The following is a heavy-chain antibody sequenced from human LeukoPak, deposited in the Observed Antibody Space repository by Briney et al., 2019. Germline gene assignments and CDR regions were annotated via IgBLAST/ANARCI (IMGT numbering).Heavy chain of an antibody. CDR1: GGTFSSYA. J-gene: IGHJ4*02. CDR2: IIPIFGTA. D-gene: IGHD3-16*01. V-gene: IGHV1-69*13. Sequence: ASVKVSCKASGGTFSSYAISWVRQAPGQGLEWMGGIIPIFGTANYAQKFQGRVTITADESTSTAYMELSSLRSEDTAVYYCAGGELEGTYDYWGQGTLVTVSS. CDR3: AGGELEGTYDY.